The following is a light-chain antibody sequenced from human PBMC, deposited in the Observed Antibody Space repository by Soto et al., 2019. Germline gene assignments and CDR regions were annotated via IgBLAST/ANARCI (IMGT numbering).Light chain of an antibody. CDR2: GTS. CDR1: QSVSSYS. V-gene: IGKV3-20*01. Sequence: ETILAPFSRTLSLSPGERTPISWQASQSVSSYSLAWYQQKPGQAPRLVMYGTSNRATGIPDRFSGSGSGTDFTLTISRLEPEDFAVYYCQQYDSSPRTFGQGTKVDIK. J-gene: IGKJ1*01. CDR3: QQYDSSPRT.